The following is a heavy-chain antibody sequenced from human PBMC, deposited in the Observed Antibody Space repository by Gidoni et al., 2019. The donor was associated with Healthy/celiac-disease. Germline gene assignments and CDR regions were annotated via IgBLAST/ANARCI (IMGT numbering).Heavy chain of an antibody. CDR2: IDPSDSYT. V-gene: IGHV5-10-1*03. J-gene: IGHJ5*01. CDR3: AGQKASNWFDS. Sequence: EVQLVQSGAEVKRPGESLRISCRGSEYSFTSHWINWVRQMPGKGLEWMGRIDPSDSYTNYSPSFQGHVTMSADKSISTAYLQWTTLKASDTAMYFCAGQKASNWFDSWGHGTLVTVSS. CDR1: EYSFTSHW.